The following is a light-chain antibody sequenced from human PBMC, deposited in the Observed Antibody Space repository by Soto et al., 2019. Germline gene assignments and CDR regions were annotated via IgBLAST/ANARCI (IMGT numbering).Light chain of an antibody. CDR3: QQYDSSPVT. J-gene: IGKJ2*01. Sequence: ENVLTQSPGTLSFSPGERATLSCRASQSVSSSYLTWYQQKPGQAPRLLVYGASSRATDIPDRFSGSGAGTDFTLTISRLEPEDFAVYYCQQYDSSPVTFGQGTKLEIK. CDR1: QSVSSSY. V-gene: IGKV3-20*01. CDR2: GAS.